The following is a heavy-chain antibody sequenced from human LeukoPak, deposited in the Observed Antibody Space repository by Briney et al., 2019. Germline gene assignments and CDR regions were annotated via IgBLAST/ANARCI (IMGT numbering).Heavy chain of an antibody. Sequence: GGSLRLSCAASGFTFSSYAMSWVRQAPGKGLEWVSAISGSGGSTYYADSVKGRFTISRDNSRNTLYLQMNSLRVEDTAVYYCAKATGSGSYYKPPDYWGQGTLVTVSS. CDR1: GFTFSSYA. J-gene: IGHJ4*02. V-gene: IGHV3-23*01. CDR3: AKATGSGSYYKPPDY. CDR2: ISGSGGST. D-gene: IGHD3-10*01.